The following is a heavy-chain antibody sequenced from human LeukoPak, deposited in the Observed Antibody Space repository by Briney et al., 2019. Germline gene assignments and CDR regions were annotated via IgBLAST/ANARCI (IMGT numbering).Heavy chain of an antibody. J-gene: IGHJ4*02. CDR2: MYYSGST. CDR3: ARLKGGYNQPWDY. CDR1: GGSISSYY. Sequence: SETLSLTCTVSGGSISSYYWSWIRQPPGKVLEYIGYMYYSGSTNYNPSLKSRVTISADTSKNQFSLKLSSVTAADTAVYYCARLKGGYNQPWDYWGQGTLVTVSS. V-gene: IGHV4-59*08. D-gene: IGHD5-24*01.